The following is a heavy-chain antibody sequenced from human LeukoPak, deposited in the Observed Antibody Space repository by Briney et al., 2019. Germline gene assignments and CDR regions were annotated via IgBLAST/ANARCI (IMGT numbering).Heavy chain of an antibody. CDR1: GFTFSSYA. Sequence: GGSLRLSCAASGFTFSSYAMHWVRQAPGKGLEWVAVISYDGSNKYYADSVKGRFTISRDNSKNTLYLQMNSLRAEDTAVYYCARVRLTTVTNWYFDLWGRGTLVTVSS. J-gene: IGHJ2*01. CDR3: ARVRLTTVTNWYFDL. V-gene: IGHV3-30-3*01. CDR2: ISYDGSNK. D-gene: IGHD4-17*01.